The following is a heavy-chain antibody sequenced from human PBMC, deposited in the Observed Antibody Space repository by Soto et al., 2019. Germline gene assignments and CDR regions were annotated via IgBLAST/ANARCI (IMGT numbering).Heavy chain of an antibody. CDR3: ARGRGSSSNNFFDP. V-gene: IGHV1-2*02. D-gene: IGHD6-6*01. CDR2: INPNSGAT. Sequence: QVQLVQSGAEVKKPGASVKVSCKASGYTFINYYMHWVRQAPGQGLEWMWWINPNSGATNLAQKFQGRVTMTRDTSISTAYMELTRLTSDDTAVYYCARGRGSSSNNFFDPWGQGTLVTVSS. J-gene: IGHJ5*02. CDR1: GYTFINYY.